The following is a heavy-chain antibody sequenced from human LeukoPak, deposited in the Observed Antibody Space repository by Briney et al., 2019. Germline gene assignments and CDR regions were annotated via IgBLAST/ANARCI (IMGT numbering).Heavy chain of an antibody. CDR1: GDSISNSNYY. D-gene: IGHD5-24*01. CDR2: IYCSGKT. V-gene: IGHV4-39*01. CDR3: MRHEEEDGYNAKPFDF. Sequence: SETLSLTCTVSGDSISNSNYYWGWVRQPPGRGLELIGSIYCSGKTYSTPSLTCQVAISVDTSKNQFSLRLSSVTAADTAVYFCMRHEEEDGYNAKPFDFWGQGTMLSVPS. J-gene: IGHJ4*02.